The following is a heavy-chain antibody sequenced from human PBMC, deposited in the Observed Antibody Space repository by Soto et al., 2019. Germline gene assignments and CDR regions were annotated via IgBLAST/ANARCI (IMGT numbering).Heavy chain of an antibody. CDR1: GFTFSSYS. Sequence: PGGSLRLSCAASGFTFSSYSMNWVRQAPGKGLEWVSSISSSSSYIYYADSVKGRFTISRDNAKNSLYLQMNSLRAEDTAVYYCGTSVYDSSGYYWRDYDYYYGMDVWGQGTTVTVSS. CDR2: ISSSSSYI. J-gene: IGHJ6*02. V-gene: IGHV3-21*01. D-gene: IGHD3-22*01. CDR3: GTSVYDSSGYYWRDYDYYYGMDV.